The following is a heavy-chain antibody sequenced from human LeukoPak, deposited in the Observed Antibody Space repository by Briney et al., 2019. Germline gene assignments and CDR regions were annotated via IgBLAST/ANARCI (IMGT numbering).Heavy chain of an antibody. CDR1: GFTFSSYW. CDR2: IKQDGSEK. V-gene: IGHV3-7*01. CDR3: ARDLAGPPQEAFDI. Sequence: GGFLRLSCAASGFTFSSYWMSWVRQAPGKGLEWVANIKQDGSEKYYVDSVKGRFTISRDNAENSLYLQMTSLRAEDTAVYYCARDLAGPPQEAFDIWGQGTMVTVSS. J-gene: IGHJ3*02.